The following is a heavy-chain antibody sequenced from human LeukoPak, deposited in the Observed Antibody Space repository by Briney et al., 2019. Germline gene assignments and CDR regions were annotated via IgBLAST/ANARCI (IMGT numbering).Heavy chain of an antibody. D-gene: IGHD3-10*01. J-gene: IGHJ4*02. CDR1: GFTFNNYW. V-gene: IGHV3-74*01. CDR2: INADGTRT. CDR3: ARGNFYSGSGSSPLDY. Sequence: GGSLRLSCAASGFTFNNYWMHWVRQVPGKGLVWVSRINADGTRTNYVDSAKGRFTISRDNARDTLFLQMNGLGAEDSAVYYCARGNFYSGSGSSPLDYWGQGTLVTVSS.